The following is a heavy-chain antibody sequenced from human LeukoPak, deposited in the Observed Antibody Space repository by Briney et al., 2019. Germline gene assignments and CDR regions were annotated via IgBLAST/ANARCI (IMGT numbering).Heavy chain of an antibody. J-gene: IGHJ4*02. D-gene: IGHD4-17*01. V-gene: IGHV3-30*03. CDR1: GFTFSSYG. CDR3: AGGDYYFDH. Sequence: GGSLRLSCAASGFTFSSYGMHWVRQAPGKGLEWVAVISYDGSNKYYADSVKGRFTISRDNSKNTLYLQMNSLRAEDTAVCYCAGGDYYFDHWGQGTLVTVSS. CDR2: ISYDGSNK.